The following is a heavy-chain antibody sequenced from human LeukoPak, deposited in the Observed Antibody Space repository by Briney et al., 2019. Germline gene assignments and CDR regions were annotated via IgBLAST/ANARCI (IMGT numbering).Heavy chain of an antibody. Sequence: SETLSLTCTVSGGSISSYYWSWIRQPPGKGLEWIGYIYYSGSTNYNPSLKSRVTISVDTSKNQFSLKLSSVTAADTAVYYCARDYARGGRGLDYWAREPWSPSPQ. V-gene: IGHV4-59*01. D-gene: IGHD2-8*01. CDR3: ARDYARGGRGLDY. J-gene: IGHJ4*02. CDR2: IYYSGST. CDR1: GGSISSYY.